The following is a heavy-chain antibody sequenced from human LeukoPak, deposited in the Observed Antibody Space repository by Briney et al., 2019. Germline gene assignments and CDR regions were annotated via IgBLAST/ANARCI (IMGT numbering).Heavy chain of an antibody. J-gene: IGHJ4*02. CDR3: TSPAGATHGPY. D-gene: IGHD1-26*01. Sequence: WGSLRLSGAASGFTFSGSAMHWVRQGSGKGLEWVGRIRSKANSYATAYAASVKGRFTISRDDSKNTAYLQMNSLKTEDTAVYYRTSPAGATHGPYWGQGTLVTVSS. CDR1: GFTFSGSA. CDR2: IRSKANSYAT. V-gene: IGHV3-73*01.